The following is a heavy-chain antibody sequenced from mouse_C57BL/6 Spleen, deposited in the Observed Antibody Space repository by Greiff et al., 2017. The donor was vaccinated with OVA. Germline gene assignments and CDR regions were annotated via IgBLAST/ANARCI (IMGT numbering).Heavy chain of an antibody. J-gene: IGHJ2*01. CDR1: GYTFTDYE. CDR2: IDPETGGT. CDR3: TRRDY. Sequence: LQESGAELVRPGASVTLSCKASGYTFTDYEMHWVKQTPVHGLEWIGAIDPETGGTAYNQKFKGKAILTADKSSSTAYMELRSLTSEDSAVYYCTRRDYWGQGTTLTVSS. V-gene: IGHV1-15*01.